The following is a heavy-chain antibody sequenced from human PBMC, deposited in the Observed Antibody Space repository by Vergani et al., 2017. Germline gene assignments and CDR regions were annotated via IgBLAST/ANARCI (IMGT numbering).Heavy chain of an antibody. J-gene: IGHJ5*02. Sequence: EVQLVESGGGLVKPGGSLRLSCAASGFTFSSYSMNWVRQAPGKGLEWVSSISSSSSYIYYADSVKGRFTISRDNAKNSLCLQMNSLRAEDTAVYYCARNTYYDFWSGYYQGANWFDPWGQGTLVTVSS. CDR2: ISSSSSYI. V-gene: IGHV3-21*01. CDR1: GFTFSSYS. D-gene: IGHD3-3*01. CDR3: ARNTYYDFWSGYYQGANWFDP.